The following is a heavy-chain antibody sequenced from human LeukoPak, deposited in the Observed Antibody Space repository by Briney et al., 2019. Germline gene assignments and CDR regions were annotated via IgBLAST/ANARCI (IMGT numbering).Heavy chain of an antibody. Sequence: SETLSLTCTVSGGSISSYYWSWIRQPPGKGLEWIAYIYTSGSTNYNPSLKSRVTISVDTSKNQFSLKLSSVTAGDTAVYYCARRHCSSTSCYFDYWGQGTRVAVSS. CDR2: IYTSGST. CDR3: ARRHCSSTSCYFDY. CDR1: GGSISSYY. V-gene: IGHV4-4*09. J-gene: IGHJ4*02. D-gene: IGHD2-2*01.